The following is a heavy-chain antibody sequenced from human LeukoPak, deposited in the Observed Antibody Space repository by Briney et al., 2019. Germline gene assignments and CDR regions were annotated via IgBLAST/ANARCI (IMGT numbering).Heavy chain of an antibody. CDR2: NYPTGDT. J-gene: IGHJ4*02. V-gene: IGHV4-4*07. D-gene: IGHD3-16*01. CDR1: GVSVTNYY. CDR3: ARDLTARGSFDY. Sequence: SETLSLTCSVSGVSVTNYYWSWVRQPAGKRLEWIGRNYPTGDTIYNPSLKSRVTMSVDMSKNHLSLKLTSVTGADAAVYYCARDLTARGSFDYWGQGILVSVSS.